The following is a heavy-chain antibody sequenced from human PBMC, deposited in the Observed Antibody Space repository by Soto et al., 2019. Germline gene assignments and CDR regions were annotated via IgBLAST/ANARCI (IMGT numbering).Heavy chain of an antibody. CDR1: GGTFSSYA. CDR3: ARDPQGGGQLNWFDP. J-gene: IGHJ5*02. D-gene: IGHD5-18*01. CDR2: IIPIFGTA. V-gene: IGHV1-69*13. Sequence: ASVKVSCKASGGTFSSYAISWVRQAPGQGLEWMGGIIPIFGTANYAQKFQGRVTITADGSTSTAYMELSSLRSEDTAVYYCARDPQGGGQLNWFDPWGQGTLVTVAS.